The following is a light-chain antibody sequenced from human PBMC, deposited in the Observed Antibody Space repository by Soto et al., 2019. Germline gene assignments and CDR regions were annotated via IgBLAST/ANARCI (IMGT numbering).Light chain of an antibody. CDR3: QQYNNWPPVT. V-gene: IGKV3-15*01. CDR1: QSVSSS. Sequence: EIVMTQSPGTLSVSPGERATLSCRASQSVSSSLAWYQQKPGQAPRLLIYGASTRATGIPARFSGSGSGTEFTLTVSSLQSEDFAVYYCQQYNNWPPVTFGQGTRLEI. CDR2: GAS. J-gene: IGKJ5*01.